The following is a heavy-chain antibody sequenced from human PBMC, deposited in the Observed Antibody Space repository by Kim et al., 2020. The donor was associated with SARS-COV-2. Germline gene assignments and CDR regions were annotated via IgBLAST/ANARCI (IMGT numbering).Heavy chain of an antibody. J-gene: IGHJ4*01. D-gene: IGHD3-10*01. CDR2: ISYDGSNK. V-gene: IGHV3-30-3*01. Sequence: GGSLRLSCAASGFTFSSYAMHWVRQAPGKGLEWVAVISYDGSNKYYADSVKGRFTISRDNSKNTLYLQMNSLRAEDTAVYYCARAWDYYGSGSSHFDYWG. CDR1: GFTFSSYA. CDR3: ARAWDYYGSGSSHFDY.